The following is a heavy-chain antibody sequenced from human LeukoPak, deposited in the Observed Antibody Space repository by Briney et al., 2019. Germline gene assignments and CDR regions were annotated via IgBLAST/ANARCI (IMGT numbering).Heavy chain of an antibody. CDR3: ARDLRCDSSGYPY. D-gene: IGHD3-22*01. CDR1: GYTFTGYY. CDR2: INPNSGGT. V-gene: IGHV1-2*06. Sequence: VASVKVSCKASGYTFTGYYMHWVRQAPGQGLECMGRINPNSGGTNYAQKFQGRVTMTRDTSISTAYMELSRLRSDDTAVYYCARDLRCDSSGYPYWGQGTLVTVSS. J-gene: IGHJ4*02.